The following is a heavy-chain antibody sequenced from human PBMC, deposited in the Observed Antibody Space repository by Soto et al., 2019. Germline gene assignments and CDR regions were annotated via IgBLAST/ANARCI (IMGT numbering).Heavy chain of an antibody. Sequence: QVQLVESGGGVVQPGRSLRLSCAASGFTFSSYGMHWVRQAPGKGLEWVAVISYDGSNKYYADSVKGRFTISRDNSKNTLYLQMNSMIAEDTAVYYCAKGPDYDFWIGYSPYNYYYYYGMDVWGQGTTVTVSS. CDR3: AKGPDYDFWIGYSPYNYYYYYGMDV. J-gene: IGHJ6*02. V-gene: IGHV3-30*18. CDR1: GFTFSSYG. D-gene: IGHD3-3*01. CDR2: ISYDGSNK.